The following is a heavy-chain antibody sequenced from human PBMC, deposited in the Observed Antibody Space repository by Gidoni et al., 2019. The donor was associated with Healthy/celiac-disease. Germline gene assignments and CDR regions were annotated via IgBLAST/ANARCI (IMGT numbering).Heavy chain of an antibody. V-gene: IGHV1-69*06. D-gene: IGHD3-3*01. CDR3: ARYPPPEQYYDFWSGGMDV. Sequence: QVQLVQSGAEVKKPGSSVKVSCKASGGTFSSYAISWVRQAPGQGLEWMGGIIPIFGTANYAQKIQGRVTITADKSTSTAYMELSSLRSEDTAVYYCARYPPPEQYYDFWSGGMDVWGQGTTVTVSS. J-gene: IGHJ6*02. CDR1: GGTFSSYA. CDR2: IIPIFGTA.